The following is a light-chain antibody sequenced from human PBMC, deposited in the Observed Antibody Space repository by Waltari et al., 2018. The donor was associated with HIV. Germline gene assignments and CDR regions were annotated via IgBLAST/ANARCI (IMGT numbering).Light chain of an antibody. CDR2: LSS. CDR3: MQALQTPT. CDR1: QRLLHSNGYHY. V-gene: IGKV2-28*01. J-gene: IGKJ1*01. Sequence: DIVMTQSPLSLPVTPGEPASISCRSSQRLLHSNGYHYLDWYLQKPGQSPQLLMYLSSNRASGVPDRVSGSGSGTDFTLKISRVEADDVGVYYCMQALQTPTFGQGTKVEIK.